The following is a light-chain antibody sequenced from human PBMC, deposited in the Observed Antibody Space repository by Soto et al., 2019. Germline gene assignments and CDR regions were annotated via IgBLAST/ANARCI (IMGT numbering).Light chain of an antibody. Sequence: QSALTQPASVSGSLGQSITISCTGTSSDVGGYNYVSWYQQHPGKDPKVVIFEGTKRPSGGSSRFSGSKSGNTASLPVSGLQAEDEGDYYCSSYTSSRTVLFGGGTKVTVL. CDR2: EGT. CDR1: SSDVGGYNY. V-gene: IGLV2-14*01. CDR3: SSYTSSRTVL. J-gene: IGLJ2*01.